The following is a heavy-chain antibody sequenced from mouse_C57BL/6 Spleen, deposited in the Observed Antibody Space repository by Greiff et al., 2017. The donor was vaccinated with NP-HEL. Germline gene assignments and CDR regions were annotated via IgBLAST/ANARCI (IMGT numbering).Heavy chain of an antibody. Sequence: EVQGVESGGGLVKPGGSLKLSCAASGFTFSSYAMSWVRQTPEKRLEWVATISDGGSYTYYPDNVKGRFTISRDNAKNNLYLQMRHLKSGDTAMYYCAREDMMAYDYEVYCDYWGQGTTLTVSS. D-gene: IGHD2-4*01. CDR2: ISDGGSYT. CDR1: GFTFSSYA. J-gene: IGHJ2*01. CDR3: AREDMMAYDYEVYCDY. V-gene: IGHV5-4*01.